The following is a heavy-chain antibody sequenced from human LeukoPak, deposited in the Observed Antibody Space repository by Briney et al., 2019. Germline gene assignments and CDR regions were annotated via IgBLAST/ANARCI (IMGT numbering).Heavy chain of an antibody. D-gene: IGHD6-19*01. V-gene: IGHV3-23*01. CDR3: TTDLQWLVLVGYYYYTDV. J-gene: IGHJ6*03. CDR1: GFTFSRYG. Sequence: GGSLRLSCEASGFTFSRYGMSWVRQAPGKGLEWVSAISGSGGSTYYADSVKGRFTISRDNAKNTLYLQMNSLKTEDTAVYYCTTDLQWLVLVGYYYYTDVWGKGTTVTVSS. CDR2: ISGSGGST.